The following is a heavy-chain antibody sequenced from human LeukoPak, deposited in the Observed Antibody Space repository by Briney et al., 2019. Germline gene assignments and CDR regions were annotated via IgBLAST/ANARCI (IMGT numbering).Heavy chain of an antibody. CDR3: ARRGGMGSLDY. V-gene: IGHV3-7*03. CDR1: GFTFSSYW. CDR2: IKQDGSEK. D-gene: IGHD3-16*01. Sequence: PGGSLRLSCVGSGFTFSSYWMSWVRQAPGKGLEWVANIKQDGSEKYYVDSVKGRFTISRDNAKNSLYLQMDSLRAEDTAMYYCARRGGMGSLDYWGQGTLVTASS. J-gene: IGHJ4*02.